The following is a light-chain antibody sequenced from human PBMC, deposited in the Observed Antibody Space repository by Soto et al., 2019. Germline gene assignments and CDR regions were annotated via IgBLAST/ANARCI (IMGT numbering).Light chain of an antibody. CDR1: QALNTR. CDR3: HQRQSWPRT. Sequence: EIVLTQSPATLSAFPGDRVTLSCRASQALNTRLAWYQHKPGQAPRLLIYLTSNRAAGVPARFSAWESETDFTLTISDVEPEDFAVYYCHQRQSWPRTFGQGTKVDIK. CDR2: LTS. J-gene: IGKJ1*01. V-gene: IGKV3-11*01.